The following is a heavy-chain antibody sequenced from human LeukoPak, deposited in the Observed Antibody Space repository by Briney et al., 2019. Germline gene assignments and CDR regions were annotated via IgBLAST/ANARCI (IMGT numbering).Heavy chain of an antibody. J-gene: IGHJ4*02. CDR2: ISGSGGST. CDR1: GFTFSSYA. CDR3: AKDFHISSGYSLN. D-gene: IGHD3-22*01. V-gene: IGHV3-23*01. Sequence: PGGSLRLSCAASGFTFSSYAMSWVRQAPGKGLEWVSAISGSGGSTYYADSVKGRFTISRDNSKNTLYLQRNRLRDDDTDVYYCAKDFHISSGYSLNWGQGTLVTVSS.